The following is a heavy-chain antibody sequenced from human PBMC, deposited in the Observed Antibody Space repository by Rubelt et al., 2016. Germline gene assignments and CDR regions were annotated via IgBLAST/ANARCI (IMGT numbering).Heavy chain of an antibody. D-gene: IGHD2-15*01. V-gene: IGHV3-33*08. CDR1: GFTFSSYA. CDR3: ARASCAGGNCFPDDY. J-gene: IGHJ4*02. CDR2: IKVYGAAT. Sequence: GGGVFQPGRSLRLSCAASGFTFSSYAMHLVRQAPGKGLEWLTVIKVYGAATYYADSVKGRFGMSRDNSKNTLFLQVNSLRPEDTAVYYCARASCAGGNCFPDDYWGQGTLVTISS.